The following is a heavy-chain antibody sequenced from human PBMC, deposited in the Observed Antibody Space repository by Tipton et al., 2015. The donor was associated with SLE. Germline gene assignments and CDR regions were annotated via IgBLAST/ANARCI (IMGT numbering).Heavy chain of an antibody. CDR1: GFTFSNAW. Sequence: GSLRLSCAASGFTFSNAWMSWVRQAPGKGLEWVGRIKSKTDGGTTDYAAPVKGRFTISRDDSKNTLYLQMNSLKTEDTAVYYCTTGPCGSSTSCPYYFDYWGQGTLVTVSS. CDR3: TTGPCGSSTSCPYYFDY. V-gene: IGHV3-15*01. D-gene: IGHD2-2*01. J-gene: IGHJ4*02. CDR2: IKSKTDGGTT.